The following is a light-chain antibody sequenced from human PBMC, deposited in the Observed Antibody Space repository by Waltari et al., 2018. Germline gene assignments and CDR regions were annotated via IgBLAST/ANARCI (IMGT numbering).Light chain of an antibody. CDR3: QQSYSAPWT. CDR2: AAS. CDR1: ERISSY. J-gene: IGKJ1*01. V-gene: IGKV1-39*01. Sequence: DIQMTQSPSSLSASVGYRVTITCRASERISSYSNWYQQKPGKAPKLLVYAASSLQSGVPSRFSGSGSGTDFTLTISSLQPDDFATYYCQQSYSAPWTFGQGTKVEIK.